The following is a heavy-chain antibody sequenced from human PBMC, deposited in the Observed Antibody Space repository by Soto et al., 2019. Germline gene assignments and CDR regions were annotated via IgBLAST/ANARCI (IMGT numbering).Heavy chain of an antibody. CDR2: INPNSGGT. Sequence: ASVKVSCKASGYTFTGYYMHWVRQAPGQGLEWMGWINPNSGGTNYAQKFQGWVTMTKNTLYLQMNSLRAEDTAVYYCARATRDYDILTGYPDYWGQGTLVTVSS. CDR1: GYTFTGYY. V-gene: IGHV1-2*04. CDR3: ARATRDYDILTGYPDY. D-gene: IGHD3-9*01. J-gene: IGHJ4*02.